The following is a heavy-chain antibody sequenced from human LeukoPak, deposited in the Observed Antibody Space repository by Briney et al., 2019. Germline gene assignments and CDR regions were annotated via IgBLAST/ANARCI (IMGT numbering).Heavy chain of an antibody. J-gene: IGHJ4*02. CDR3: ARELSIAAHFSTRDY. Sequence: GGSLRLSCAASGFTFSSYSMNWVRQAPGKGLEWVSSISSSSSYIYYADSVKGRFTISRDNAKNSLHLRMNSLRAEDTAVYYCARELSIAAHFSTRDYWGQGTLVTVSS. CDR2: ISSSSSYI. CDR1: GFTFSSYS. V-gene: IGHV3-21*01. D-gene: IGHD6-6*01.